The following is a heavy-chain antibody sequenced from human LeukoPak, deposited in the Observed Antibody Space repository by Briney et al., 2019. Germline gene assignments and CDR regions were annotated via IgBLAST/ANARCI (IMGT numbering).Heavy chain of an antibody. CDR1: GGSISSSNYY. J-gene: IGHJ4*02. V-gene: IGHV4-39*01. CDR3: ARGLVRLARPFDS. CDR2: IYYSGST. Sequence: SETLSLTCTVSGGSISSSNYYWGWTRQPPGQGLQWVGSIYYSGSTYYNPSLESRVTISVDTSKNQLSLNLTSVTAADTAIYYCARGLVRLARPFDSWGQGTVVTVSS. D-gene: IGHD3-9*01.